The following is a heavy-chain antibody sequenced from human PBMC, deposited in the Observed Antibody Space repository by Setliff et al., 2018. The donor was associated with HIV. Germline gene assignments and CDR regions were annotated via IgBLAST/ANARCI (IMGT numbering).Heavy chain of an antibody. V-gene: IGHV4-61*09. CDR1: GGSITSGSNY. J-gene: IGHJ4*02. D-gene: IGHD3-22*01. CDR3: FLFYDDRSGFYWD. CDR2: ISTSGST. Sequence: PSETLSLTCTVSGGSITSGSNYCSWIRQPAGKGLEWIGHISTSGSTNYSPSLRSRVTISIDKSKNQFSLKLTSVTAADTAVYYCFLFYDDRSGFYWDWGQGTLVTVSS.